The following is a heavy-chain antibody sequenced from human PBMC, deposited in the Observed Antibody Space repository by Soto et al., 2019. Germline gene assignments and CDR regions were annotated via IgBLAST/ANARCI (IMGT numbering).Heavy chain of an antibody. CDR3: TTPYRDDYGGFYYYYGMDV. V-gene: IGHV3-15*07. D-gene: IGHD4-17*01. J-gene: IGHJ6*02. CDR2: IKSKTDGGTT. Sequence: PGGSLRLSCAASGFTFSNAWMNWVRQAPGKGLEWVGRIKSKTDGGTTDYAAPVKGRFTISRDDSKNTLYLQMNSLKTEDTAVYYCTTPYRDDYGGFYYYYGMDVWGQGTTVTVSS. CDR1: GFTFSNAW.